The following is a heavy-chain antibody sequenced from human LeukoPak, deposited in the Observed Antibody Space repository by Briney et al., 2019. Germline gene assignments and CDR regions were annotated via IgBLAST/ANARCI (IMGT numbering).Heavy chain of an antibody. V-gene: IGHV3-7*01. Sequence: PGGSLRLSCAASGFTFRSSWMSWVRQSPGKGLEWVANIKQDETEKYYVDSVKGRFTISRDNAKSSLYLQMNSLRAEDTAVYYCTRDTPRGRYDILTGYYTNSWFDPWGQGTLVTVSS. CDR3: TRDTPRGRYDILTGYYTNSWFDP. CDR2: IKQDETEK. D-gene: IGHD3-9*01. CDR1: GFTFRSSW. J-gene: IGHJ5*02.